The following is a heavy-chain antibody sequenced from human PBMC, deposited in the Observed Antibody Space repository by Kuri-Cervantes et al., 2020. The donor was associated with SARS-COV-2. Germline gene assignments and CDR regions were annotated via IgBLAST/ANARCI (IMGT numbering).Heavy chain of an antibody. V-gene: IGHV4-38-2*01. CDR3: ASQDDTSGFYYAYDY. J-gene: IGHJ4*02. CDR1: DYSISSAYY. Sequence: GSLRLSCVVSDYSISSAYYWCWIRQPPGKGLEWIGNIFHTGNTYYNPSLKSRVTISGDTSKNQVSLKLSSVTAEDTAVYYCASQDDTSGFYYAYDYWGQGTLVTVSS. CDR2: IFHTGNT. D-gene: IGHD3-22*01.